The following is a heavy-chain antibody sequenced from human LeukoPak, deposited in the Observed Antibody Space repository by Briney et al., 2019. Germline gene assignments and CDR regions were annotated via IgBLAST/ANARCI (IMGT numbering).Heavy chain of an antibody. D-gene: IGHD2-8*01. CDR1: GGTFSSYA. CDR3: ARHHYCTNGVCPRYYFDY. CDR2: IIPIFGTA. V-gene: IGHV1-69*05. Sequence: SVKVSCKASGGTFSSYAISWVRQAPGQGLEWMGRIIPIFGTANYAQKFQGGVTITTDESTSTAYMELSSLRSEDTAVYYCARHHYCTNGVCPRYYFDYWGQGTLVTVSS. J-gene: IGHJ4*02.